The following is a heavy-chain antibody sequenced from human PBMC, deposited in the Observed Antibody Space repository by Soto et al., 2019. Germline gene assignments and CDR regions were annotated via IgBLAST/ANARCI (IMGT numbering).Heavy chain of an antibody. J-gene: IGHJ6*03. V-gene: IGHV4-59*08. Sequence: SETLSLTCTVSGGSISSYYWSWIRQPPGKGLEWIGYIYYSGSTNYNPSLKSRVTISVDTSKNQFSLKLSSVTAADTAVYYCARLHYDYIWGSYRGGYYYMDVWGKGTTVNVSS. CDR1: GGSISSYY. CDR3: ARLHYDYIWGSYRGGYYYMDV. D-gene: IGHD3-16*02. CDR2: IYYSGST.